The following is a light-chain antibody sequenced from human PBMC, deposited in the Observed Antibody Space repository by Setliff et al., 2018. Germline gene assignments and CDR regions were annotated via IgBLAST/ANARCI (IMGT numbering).Light chain of an antibody. J-gene: IGLJ2*01. V-gene: IGLV2-14*03. CDR1: SSDVGGYNY. Sequence: QSALAQPASVSGSPGQSITISCTGTSSDVGGYNYVSWYQQHPGKAPTLMIYDVSKRPSGVSNRFSGSKSGNTASLTISGLQAEDEADYYCSSCTSSSALVFGGGTKVTVL. CDR2: DVS. CDR3: SSCTSSSALV.